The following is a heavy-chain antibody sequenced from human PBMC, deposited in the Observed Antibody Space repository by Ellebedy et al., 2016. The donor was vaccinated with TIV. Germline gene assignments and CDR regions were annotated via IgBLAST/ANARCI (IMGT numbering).Heavy chain of an antibody. D-gene: IGHD1-26*01. Sequence: GGSLRLSCVGSGFSFRSYWMSWVRQAPGKGLEWVANINQDGSQKYYVDSVKGRFTISRDSAKNSLYLQMNSLRVDDAAMYYCATDGSYGDYLSPTHAFEIWGQGTMLIVSS. J-gene: IGHJ3*02. V-gene: IGHV3-7*01. CDR3: ATDGSYGDYLSPTHAFEI. CDR2: INQDGSQK. CDR1: GFSFRSYW.